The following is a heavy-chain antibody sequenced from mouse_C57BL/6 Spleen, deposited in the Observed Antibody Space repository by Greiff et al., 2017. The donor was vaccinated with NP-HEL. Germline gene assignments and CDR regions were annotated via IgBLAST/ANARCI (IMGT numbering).Heavy chain of an antibody. D-gene: IGHD2-10*01. CDR3: ATLPLYYFDY. V-gene: IGHV1-26*01. CDR2: INPNNGGT. Sequence: EVRLQQSGPELVKPGASVKISCKASGYTFTDYYMNWVKQSHGKSLEWIGDINPNNGGTSYNQKFKGKATLTVDKSSSTAYMELRSLTSEDSAVYYCATLPLYYFDYWGQGTTLTVSS. CDR1: GYTFTDYY. J-gene: IGHJ2*01.